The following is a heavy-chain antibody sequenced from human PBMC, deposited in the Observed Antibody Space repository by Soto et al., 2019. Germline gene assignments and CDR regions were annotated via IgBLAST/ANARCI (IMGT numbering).Heavy chain of an antibody. V-gene: IGHV1-69*02. CDR1: GGTFSSYT. D-gene: IGHD3-10*01. CDR2: IIPILGIA. Sequence: SVKVSCKASGGTFSSYTISWVRQAPGQGLEWMGRIIPILGIANYAQKFQGRVTITADKSTSTAYMELSSLRSEDTALFYCALGGGSGSYYYYYFDYWGQGTLVTVSS. J-gene: IGHJ4*02. CDR3: ALGGGSGSYYYYYFDY.